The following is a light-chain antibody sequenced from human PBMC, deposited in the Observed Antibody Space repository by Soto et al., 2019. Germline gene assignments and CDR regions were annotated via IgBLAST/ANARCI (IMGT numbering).Light chain of an antibody. CDR1: QSISSY. J-gene: IGKJ5*01. CDR3: QQSYSTLRIT. CDR2: AAS. V-gene: IGKV1-39*01. Sequence: DIQMTQSPSSLSASVGDRVTITCRASQSISSYLNWYQQKPGKAPKLLIYAASSLQSGVPSRFSGSGSGTYFTLTISSLQPEDFATYYCQQSYSTLRITFGQGTLLEIK.